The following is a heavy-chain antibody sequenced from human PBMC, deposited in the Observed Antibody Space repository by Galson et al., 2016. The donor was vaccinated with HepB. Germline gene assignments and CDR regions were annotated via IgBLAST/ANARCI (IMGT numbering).Heavy chain of an antibody. CDR2: IKGDIDGGTT. CDR3: ATAPGGNLIY. CDR1: GFNFIDAW. V-gene: IGHV3-15*01. Sequence: SLRLSCAGSGFNFIDAWVSWVRQAPGKGLEWVGRIKGDIDGGTTDYAEPGKGRFTISRDDSQNTLYLEMSSLRTEDTAVDYCATAPGGNLIYWGQGTLVAVSS. J-gene: IGHJ4*02. D-gene: IGHD4-23*01.